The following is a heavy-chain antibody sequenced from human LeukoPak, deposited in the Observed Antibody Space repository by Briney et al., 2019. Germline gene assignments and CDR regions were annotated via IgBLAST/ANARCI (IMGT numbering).Heavy chain of an antibody. D-gene: IGHD3-22*01. CDR3: ARAMSYYYDSSGYFKGYYFDY. V-gene: IGHV3-7*01. Sequence: GGSLRLSCAASGFTFSSYWMSWVRQAPGKGLEWVANIKQDGSEKYYVDSVKGRFTISRDNAKNSLYLQMNSLRAEGTAVYYCARAMSYYYDSSGYFKGYYFDYWGQGTLVTVSS. J-gene: IGHJ4*02. CDR2: IKQDGSEK. CDR1: GFTFSSYW.